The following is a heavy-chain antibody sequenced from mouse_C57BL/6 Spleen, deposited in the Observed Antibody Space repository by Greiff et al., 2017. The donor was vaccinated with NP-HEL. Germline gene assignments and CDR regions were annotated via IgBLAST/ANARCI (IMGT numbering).Heavy chain of an antibody. CDR1: GYAFSSSW. Sequence: QVQLKQSGPELVKPGASVKISCKASGYAFSSSWMNWVKQRPGKGLEWIGRIYPGDGDTNYNGKFKGKATLTADKSSSTAYMQLSSLTSEDSAVYFCARVSYYGSSSLGYWGQGTTLTVSS. V-gene: IGHV1-82*01. J-gene: IGHJ2*01. D-gene: IGHD1-1*01. CDR2: IYPGDGDT. CDR3: ARVSYYGSSSLGY.